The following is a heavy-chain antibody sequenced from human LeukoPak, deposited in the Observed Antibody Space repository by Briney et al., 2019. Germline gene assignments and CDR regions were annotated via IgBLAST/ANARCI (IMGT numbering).Heavy chain of an antibody. CDR2: ISSSSYI. CDR1: GFTFSSYS. Sequence: GGSLRLSCAASGFTFSSYSMNWVRQAPGKGLEWVSSISSSSYIYYADSVKGRFTISRDNAKNSLYLQMNSLRAEDTAVYYCARVRYMVRGVIFRGMDVWGQGTTVTVSS. J-gene: IGHJ6*02. CDR3: ARVRYMVRGVIFRGMDV. D-gene: IGHD3-10*01. V-gene: IGHV3-21*01.